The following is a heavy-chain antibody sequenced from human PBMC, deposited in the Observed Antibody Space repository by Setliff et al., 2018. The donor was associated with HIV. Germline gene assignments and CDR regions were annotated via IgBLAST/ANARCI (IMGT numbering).Heavy chain of an antibody. D-gene: IGHD1-26*01. Sequence: GGSLRLSCAASGFTFSDVWVNWVRQAPGRGLEWVGRIKNRPAGGTTEYAAPVEGRFTISRDDSKNTLSLQMNSLKTEDTAIYYCTTDLGSGRFSWNNNWGQGTLVTVSS. CDR1: GFTFSDVW. J-gene: IGHJ4*02. CDR3: TTDLGSGRFSWNNN. CDR2: IKNRPAGGTT. V-gene: IGHV3-15*01.